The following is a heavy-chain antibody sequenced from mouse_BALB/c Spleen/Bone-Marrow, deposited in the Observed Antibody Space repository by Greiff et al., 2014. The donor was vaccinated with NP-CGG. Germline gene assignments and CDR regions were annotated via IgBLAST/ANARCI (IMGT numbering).Heavy chain of an antibody. V-gene: IGHV1-20*02. D-gene: IGHD1-1*01. CDR2: INPYNGDT. Sequence: VQLQQPEPELVKPGASVKISCKASGYSFTGYFMNWVMQSHGKSLEWIGRINPYNGDTFYNQKFKGKATLTVDKSSSTAHMELRSLASEDSAVYYCARSGYYGSSYFDYWGQGTTLTVSS. J-gene: IGHJ2*01. CDR1: GYSFTGYF. CDR3: ARSGYYGSSYFDY.